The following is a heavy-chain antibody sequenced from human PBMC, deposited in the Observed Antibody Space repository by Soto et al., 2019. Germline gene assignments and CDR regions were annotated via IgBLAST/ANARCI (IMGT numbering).Heavy chain of an antibody. J-gene: IGHJ4*02. Sequence: QVQLQQSGPELLNHSETLFLTCTVSGGSIHGHYWTWMRQFPGRGLEWIGYIHSSGSTNYNPSLKSRLTMALDPSTNSFSLWLTSVTAADTAVYYCAGELIMKNYFDAWGQGSLFTAPS. D-gene: IGHD3-16*01. V-gene: IGHV4-59*11. CDR1: GGSIHGHY. CDR3: AGELIMKNYFDA. CDR2: IHSSGST.